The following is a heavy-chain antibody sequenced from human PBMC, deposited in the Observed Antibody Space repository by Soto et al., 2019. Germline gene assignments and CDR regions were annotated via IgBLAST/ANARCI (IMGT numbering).Heavy chain of an antibody. CDR1: GYTFTGYY. J-gene: IGHJ3*02. Sequence: QVQLVQSGAEVKKPGASVKVSCKASGYTFTGYYMHWVRQAPGQGLEWMGWINPNSGGTNYAQKFQGWVTMTRDTSISTAYMELSRLRSDDTAVYYCARDSHDYYGSGGDAFDIWGQGTMVTVSS. D-gene: IGHD3-10*01. CDR2: INPNSGGT. CDR3: ARDSHDYYGSGGDAFDI. V-gene: IGHV1-2*04.